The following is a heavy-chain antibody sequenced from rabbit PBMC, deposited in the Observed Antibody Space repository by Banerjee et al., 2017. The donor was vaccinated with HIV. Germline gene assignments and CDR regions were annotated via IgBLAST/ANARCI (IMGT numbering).Heavy chain of an antibody. CDR1: GFPFSSGTT. J-gene: IGHJ3*01. CDR2: IITGSGTT. CDR3: ARVSPGYFGAGYADL. Sequence: EQLEESGGALVNLGGPLPPPSPAPGFPFSSGTTMCWARQAPGKGLEWIGCIITGSGTTYYASWVNGRFTISETSSTTVTLQMTSLTAADTATYFCARVSPGYFGAGYADLWGQGTLVTVS. D-gene: IGHD7-1*01. V-gene: IGHV1S45*01.